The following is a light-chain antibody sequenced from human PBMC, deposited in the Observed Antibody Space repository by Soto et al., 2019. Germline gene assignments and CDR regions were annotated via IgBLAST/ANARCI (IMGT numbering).Light chain of an antibody. CDR1: SSNIGSNT. CDR3: AVWDDSLNGRV. J-gene: IGLJ1*01. Sequence: QAVLTQPPSASGTPGQRVTISCSGSSSNIGSNTINWYQQLPGTAPKLLIYSNNQRPSGVPDRFSGSKSGTSASLAISGLQSEGEADYYCAVWDDSLNGRVFGTGTKVTVL. CDR2: SNN. V-gene: IGLV1-44*01.